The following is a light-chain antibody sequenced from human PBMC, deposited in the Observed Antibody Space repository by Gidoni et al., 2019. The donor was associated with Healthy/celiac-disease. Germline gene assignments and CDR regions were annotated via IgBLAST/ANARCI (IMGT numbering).Light chain of an antibody. V-gene: IGKV1-39*01. CDR2: AAS. Sequence: IQMTQSPSSLSASVGDRVTITCRASQSISSYLNWYQQKPGKAPKLLIYAASSLQSGVPSRFIGSGSGTDFTLTISSRQPEDFATYYGQQSYSTPPMTFXPXTKVDIK. CDR1: QSISSY. J-gene: IGKJ3*01. CDR3: QQSYSTPPMT.